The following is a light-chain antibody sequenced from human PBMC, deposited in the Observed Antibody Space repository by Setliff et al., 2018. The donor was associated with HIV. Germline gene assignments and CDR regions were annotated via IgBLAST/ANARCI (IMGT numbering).Light chain of an antibody. J-gene: IGLJ6*01. V-gene: IGLV7-46*01. Sequence: AVVTQEPSLTVSPGGTVTLTCGSSTGAVTTDHYPFRFQQKPGQAPRTLIHNTVNKYSWTPARFSVSLLGGKAALTLSGALPGDEADYYCLVSSGGAWVFGRGTKVTVL. CDR3: LVSSGGAWV. CDR2: NTV. CDR1: TGAVTTDHY.